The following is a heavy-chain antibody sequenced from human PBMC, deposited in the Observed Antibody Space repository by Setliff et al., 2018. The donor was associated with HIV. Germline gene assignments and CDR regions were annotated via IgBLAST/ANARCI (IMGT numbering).Heavy chain of an antibody. D-gene: IGHD6-13*01. CDR2: IYTSGST. CDR1: NGSFSGYY. J-gene: IGHJ5*02. CDR3: ARFSIRYSSSWFDP. Sequence: PSETLSLTCAVYNGSFSGYYWTWIRQPPGKGLEWIGHIYTSGSTNYNPSLKSRVTISVDTSKNQFSLKLSSVTAADTAVYYCARFSIRYSSSWFDPWGQGTLVTVSS. V-gene: IGHV4-59*10.